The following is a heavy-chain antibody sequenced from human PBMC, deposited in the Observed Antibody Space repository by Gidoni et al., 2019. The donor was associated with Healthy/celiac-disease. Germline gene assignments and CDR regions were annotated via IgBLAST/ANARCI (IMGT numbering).Heavy chain of an antibody. D-gene: IGHD3-3*01. V-gene: IGHV3-23*01. Sequence: EVQLLESGGGLVQPGGSLRRSCAASGFTFSSDAMSWVRQAPGKGLEWVSAISGSGGSTYYADSVKGRFTISRDNSKNTLYLQMNSLRAEDTAVYYCAKDTITIFGVVIIEGYFDYWGQGTLVTVSS. CDR1: GFTFSSDA. CDR3: AKDTITIFGVVIIEGYFDY. CDR2: ISGSGGST. J-gene: IGHJ4*02.